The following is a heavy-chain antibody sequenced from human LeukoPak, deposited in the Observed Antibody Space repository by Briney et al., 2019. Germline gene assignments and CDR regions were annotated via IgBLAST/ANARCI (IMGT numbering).Heavy chain of an antibody. CDR3: ARDKIVGPTVFDY. CDR1: GFSFSSYA. D-gene: IGHD1-26*01. CDR2: MSSSDDGR. Sequence: GGSLRLSCATSGFSFSSYAMSWVRQAPGKGLEWVSAMSSSDDGRYYAASVRGRFTISRDTSRSTLYLQMNSLRAEDTAVYYCARDKIVGPTVFDYWGQGTLVTVSS. J-gene: IGHJ4*02. V-gene: IGHV3-23*01.